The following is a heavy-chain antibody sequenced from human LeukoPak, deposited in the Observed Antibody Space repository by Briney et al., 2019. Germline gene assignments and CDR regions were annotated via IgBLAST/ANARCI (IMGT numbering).Heavy chain of an antibody. CDR2: ITGSDYTI. CDR3: AREKYDSGTFYFDY. D-gene: IGHD3-10*01. V-gene: IGHV3-11*01. Sequence: LSLTCTVSDDSISSYYWSWIRQAPGKGLEWVSYITGSDYTIYYADSVKGRFTISRDNAKNSLYLQMNSLRAEDTAVYYCAREKYDSGTFYFDYWGQGTLVTVSS. CDR1: DDSISSYY. J-gene: IGHJ4*02.